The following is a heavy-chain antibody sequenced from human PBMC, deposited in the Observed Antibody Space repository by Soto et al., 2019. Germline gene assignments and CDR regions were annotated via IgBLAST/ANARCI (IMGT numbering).Heavy chain of an antibody. J-gene: IGHJ6*02. CDR3: ARGSTVTDYYYYGMDV. CDR1: GGSVNSGNYY. CDR2: IYYSGST. V-gene: IGHV4-30-4*02. Sequence: SETLSLTCSVSGGSVNSGNYYWSWIRQPPGKGLEWVGDIYYSGSTYYNPSLKSRVTVSLDTSKNQFSLKLRSVTAADTAVYYCARGSTVTDYYYYGMDVWGQGTTVTVSS. D-gene: IGHD4-4*01.